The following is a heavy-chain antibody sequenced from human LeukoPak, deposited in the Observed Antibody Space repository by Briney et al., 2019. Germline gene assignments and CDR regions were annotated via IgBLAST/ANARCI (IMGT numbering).Heavy chain of an antibody. D-gene: IGHD2-2*02. J-gene: IGHJ4*02. CDR1: GYTSTTYD. CDR3: ARGYRKTRFDY. V-gene: IGHV1-46*01. Sequence: VASVKISCKASGYTSTTYDLHWVRQAPGQGLEWIGVINPSSDATTYAENFQGRVTMTSDTSTSTVYMELSSLRSEDTAVYYCARGYRKTRFDYWGPGTLVTVSS. CDR2: INPSSDAT.